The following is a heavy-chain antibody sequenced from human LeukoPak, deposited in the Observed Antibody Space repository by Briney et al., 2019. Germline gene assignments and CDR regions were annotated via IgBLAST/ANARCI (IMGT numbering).Heavy chain of an antibody. D-gene: IGHD3-9*01. V-gene: IGHV1-69*06. CDR2: IIPIFGTA. CDR3: ATLYDILTGFDY. Sequence: ASVKVSCKASGGTFSSYAISWVRQAPGQGLEWMGGIIPIFGTANYAQKFQGRVTMTEDTSTDTAYMELSSLRSEDTAVYYCATLYDILTGFDYWGQGTLVTVSS. J-gene: IGHJ4*02. CDR1: GGTFSSYA.